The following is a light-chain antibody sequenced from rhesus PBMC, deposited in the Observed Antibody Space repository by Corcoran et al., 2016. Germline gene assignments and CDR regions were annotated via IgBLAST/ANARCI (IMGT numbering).Light chain of an antibody. Sequence: DIVMTQTPLSLPVTPGEPASISCRSSQSLLHSGGKTYLDWYLKKPGLSPQLVIYEVYNRASGVPDRLSGSGSGTDFTLKSSRVEAEDVGVYYCMQGLQFPTFGGGTKVELK. J-gene: IGKJ4*01. CDR2: EVY. CDR1: QSLLHSGGKTY. CDR3: MQGLQFPT. V-gene: IGKV2-90*01.